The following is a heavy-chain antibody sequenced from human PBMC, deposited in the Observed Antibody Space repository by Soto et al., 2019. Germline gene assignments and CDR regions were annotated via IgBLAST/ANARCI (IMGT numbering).Heavy chain of an antibody. CDR2: VCYSGST. CDR3: AREASVVTSWFDP. J-gene: IGHJ5*02. CDR1: GVSISSGGYC. V-gene: IGHV4-31*03. Sequence: SETLSLTCTVAGVSISSGGYCWSWIRQRPGKGLEWIGYVCYSGSTYYSPSLKSRVTMSLDTSKNQFSLKLSAVTAADTAVYYCAREASVVTSWFDPWGQGTLVTVSS. D-gene: IGHD2-15*01.